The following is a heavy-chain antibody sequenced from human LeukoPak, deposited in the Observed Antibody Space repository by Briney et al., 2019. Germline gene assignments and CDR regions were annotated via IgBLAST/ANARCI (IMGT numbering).Heavy chain of an antibody. CDR1: GFTFSSYA. V-gene: IGHV3-48*04. CDR3: AKDWNYDGSGSFWD. D-gene: IGHD3-10*01. Sequence: PGGSLRLSCAASGFTFSSYAMSWVRQAPGKGLEWVSYISSSGSTIYYADSVKGRFTISRDNAKNSLYLQMNSLRADDTALYYCAKDWNYDGSGSFWDWGQGTLVIVSS. J-gene: IGHJ4*02. CDR2: ISSSGSTI.